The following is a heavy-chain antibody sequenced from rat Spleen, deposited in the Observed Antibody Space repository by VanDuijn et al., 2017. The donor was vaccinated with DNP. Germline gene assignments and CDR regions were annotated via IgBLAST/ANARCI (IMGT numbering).Heavy chain of an antibody. D-gene: IGHD1-11*01. V-gene: IGHV4-2*01. CDR3: TRGPNYGGDSDYFDH. CDR2: INKDSSTI. Sequence: EVKLVESGGGLVQPGRSLKLSCAASGFNFNDYWMGWVRQAPGKGLEWIGEINKDSSTIKYTPSLKDKFTISRDNAQNTLYLQTSTLGSEDTAIYFCTRGPNYGGDSDYFDHWGQGVMVTVSS. J-gene: IGHJ2*01. CDR1: GFNFNDYW.